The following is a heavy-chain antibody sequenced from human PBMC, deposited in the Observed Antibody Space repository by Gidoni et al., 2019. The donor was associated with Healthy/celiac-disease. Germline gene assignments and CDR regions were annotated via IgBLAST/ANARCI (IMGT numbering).Heavy chain of an antibody. D-gene: IGHD2-2*02. J-gene: IGHJ6*03. CDR2: ISGSGGST. V-gene: IGHV3-23*01. Sequence: EVRLLESGGGLVQPGGSLRLSGAASGSTFSSYAMTWFRQAPGKGLEWVSAISGSGGSTYYADSVKGRFTISRDNSKNTLYLQMNRLRAEDTAVYYCAKGTYCSSTSCYSVDYYYYMDVWGKGTTVTVSS. CDR1: GSTFSSYA. CDR3: AKGTYCSSTSCYSVDYYYYMDV.